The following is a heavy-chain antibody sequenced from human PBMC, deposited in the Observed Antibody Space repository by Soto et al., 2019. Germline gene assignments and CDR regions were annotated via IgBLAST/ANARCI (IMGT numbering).Heavy chain of an antibody. CDR3: AKLGDDILTGYWYFFDY. J-gene: IGHJ4*02. CDR1: GFTFSSYA. Sequence: EVQLLESGGGLVQPGGSLRLSCAAYGFTFSSYAMLWVRQAPGKGLVWVSGISGRGGSTYYADSVKGRFTISRDNPKNTLYLQLNSLRAEDTAVYYCAKLGDDILTGYWYFFDYWGQGTLVTVSS. D-gene: IGHD3-9*01. CDR2: ISGRGGST. V-gene: IGHV3-23*01.